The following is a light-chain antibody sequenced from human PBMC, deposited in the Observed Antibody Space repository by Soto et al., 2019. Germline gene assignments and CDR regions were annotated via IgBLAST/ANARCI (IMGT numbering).Light chain of an antibody. J-gene: IGKJ1*01. CDR2: DAS. V-gene: IGKV1-5*01. Sequence: STLSASVGDRVTITCRASQTIHSWLAWYQQKPGKAPKLLIYDASSLGSGVPSRFSGSGSGTEFTLTMSSLQPDDFATYYCQQYETYSGTFGQGTKVDIK. CDR3: QQYETYSGT. CDR1: QTIHSW.